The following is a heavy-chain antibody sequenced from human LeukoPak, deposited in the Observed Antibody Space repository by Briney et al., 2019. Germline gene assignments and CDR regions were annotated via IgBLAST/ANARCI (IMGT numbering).Heavy chain of an antibody. V-gene: IGHV3-9*01. J-gene: IGHJ4*02. D-gene: IGHD6-19*01. CDR1: GFTFDDYA. Sequence: GRSLRLSCAASGFTFDDYAMHWVRQAPGKGLEWVSGISWNSGSIGYADSVKGRFTISRDNAKNSLYLQMNSLRAEDTALYYCAKDMLGAVAGLGVDYWGQGTLVTVSS. CDR2: ISWNSGSI. CDR3: AKDMLGAVAGLGVDY.